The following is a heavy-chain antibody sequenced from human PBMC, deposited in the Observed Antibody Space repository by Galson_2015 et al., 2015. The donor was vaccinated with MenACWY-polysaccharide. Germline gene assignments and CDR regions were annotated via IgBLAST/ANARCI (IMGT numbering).Heavy chain of an antibody. V-gene: IGHV3-48*02. CDR1: GFTFSSYS. J-gene: IGHJ4*02. Sequence: SLRLSCAASGFTFSSYSMNWVRQAPGKGLEWVSYISSGGTIYYADSVKSRFTISRDNAKNSLYLQMNSLRDDDTAVYYCARVLKGLVAATPDYWGQGTLVTVSS. CDR3: ARVLKGLVAATPDY. D-gene: IGHD1-26*01. CDR2: ISSGGTI.